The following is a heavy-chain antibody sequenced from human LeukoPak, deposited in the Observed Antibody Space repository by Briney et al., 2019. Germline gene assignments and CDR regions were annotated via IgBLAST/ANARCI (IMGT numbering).Heavy chain of an antibody. J-gene: IGHJ5*02. CDR3: ARDYYGSGSYGRLDP. V-gene: IGHV3-11*01. CDR1: GFTFSDYY. D-gene: IGHD3-10*01. Sequence: GGSLRLSCAASGFTFSDYYMSWIRQAPGKGLEWVSYISGSGSTKYYAGSVKGRFTISRDNAKNSLYLQMNSLRAEDTAVYFCARDYYGSGSYGRLDPWGQGTLVTVSS. CDR2: ISGSGSTK.